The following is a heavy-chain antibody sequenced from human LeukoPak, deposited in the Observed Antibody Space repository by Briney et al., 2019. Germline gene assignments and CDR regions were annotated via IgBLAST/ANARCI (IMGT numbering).Heavy chain of an antibody. CDR2: IYYSGST. CDR1: GGSISSYY. CDR3: ARLSGYDPPYYYYYGMDV. J-gene: IGHJ6*02. D-gene: IGHD5-12*01. V-gene: IGHV4-59*01. Sequence: SSETLSLTCTVSGGSISSYYWSWIRQPPGKGLEWIGYIYYSGSTNYNPSLKSRVTISVDTSKDQFSLKLSSVTAADTAVYYCARLSGYDPPYYYYYGMDVWGQGTTVTVSS.